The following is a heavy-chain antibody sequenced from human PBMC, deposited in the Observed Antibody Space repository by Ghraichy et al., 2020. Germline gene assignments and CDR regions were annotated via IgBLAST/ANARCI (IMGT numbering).Heavy chain of an antibody. J-gene: IGHJ4*02. Sequence: SCAASGFTFSSYAMHWVRQTPGKGLEWMAVISYGGYSKDYADSVKGRFVISRDNSESTLFLQMQSLRPEDTAIYYCVRDGSVTNWRDYFDYWGQGAQVTVSS. CDR1: GFTFSSYA. CDR2: ISYGGYSK. CDR3: VRDGSVTNWRDYFDY. D-gene: IGHD1-26*01. V-gene: IGHV3-30*09.